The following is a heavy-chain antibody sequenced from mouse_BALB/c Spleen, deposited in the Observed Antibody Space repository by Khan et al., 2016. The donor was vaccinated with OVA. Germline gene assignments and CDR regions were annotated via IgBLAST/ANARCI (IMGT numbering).Heavy chain of an antibody. CDR3: ARSATMTTVVATDFDY. CDR1: GYSITSDYA. J-gene: IGHJ2*01. CDR2: ISYSGRP. D-gene: IGHD1-1*01. V-gene: IGHV3-2*02. Sequence: EVQLQESGPGLVKPSQSLSLTCTVTGYSITSDYAWNWIRQFPGNKLEWMGYISYSGRPSYNPSLKSRISITRDTSKNQFFLQLNSVTTEDTATYYCARSATMTTVVATDFDYWGQGTTLTVSS.